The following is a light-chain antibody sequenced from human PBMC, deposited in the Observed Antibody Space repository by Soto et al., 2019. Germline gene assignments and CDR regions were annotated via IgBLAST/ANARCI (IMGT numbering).Light chain of an antibody. CDR1: SSDVGAFNY. J-gene: IGLJ3*02. CDR2: EVT. V-gene: IGLV2-14*01. CDR3: NSYASTSARL. Sequence: QSALTQPASVSGSPGQSITISCTGTSSDVGAFNYVSWYQHHPGKTPKLIIYEVTNRPSGVSNRFSGSKSGNTASLTISGLQAEYEADYYCNSYASTSARLFGGGTKVTFL.